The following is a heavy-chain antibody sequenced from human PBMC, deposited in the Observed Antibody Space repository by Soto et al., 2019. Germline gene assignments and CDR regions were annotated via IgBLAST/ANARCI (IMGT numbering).Heavy chain of an antibody. CDR3: ARVDGATSG. Sequence: EVQLVASGGGLVQPGGSLRLSCAASGFSVSNNYFIWVRQAPGKRLEWVSVIHRAGSTYYADSVKCRFTISRDNSKNAVYLQMKTLGANDAAAYYCARVDGATSGWGQGTLGTVSS. CDR1: GFSVSNNY. CDR2: IHRAGST. D-gene: IGHD2-15*01. J-gene: IGHJ4*02. V-gene: IGHV3-66*01.